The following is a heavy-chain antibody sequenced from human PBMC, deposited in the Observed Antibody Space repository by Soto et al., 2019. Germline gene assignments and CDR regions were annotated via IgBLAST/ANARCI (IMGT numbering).Heavy chain of an antibody. CDR1: GFTFSSYS. Sequence: HGGSLRLSCAASGFTFSSYSITWVRQAPGKGLEWVSYISSSSSTIYYADSVKGRFTISRDNAKNSLYLQMNSLRAEDTAVYYCARDYVGAYCSSTSCYSDYYYGMDVWGQGTTVTVSS. CDR2: ISSSSSTI. V-gene: IGHV3-48*01. CDR3: ARDYVGAYCSSTSCYSDYYYGMDV. J-gene: IGHJ6*02. D-gene: IGHD2-2*01.